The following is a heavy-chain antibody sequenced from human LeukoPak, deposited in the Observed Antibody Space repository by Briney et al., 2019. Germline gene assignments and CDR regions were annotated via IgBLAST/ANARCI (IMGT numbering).Heavy chain of an antibody. D-gene: IGHD6-19*01. Sequence: ASVKVSCKASGYTFTSYGISWVRQAPGQGLEWMGWISAYNGNTNYAQKLQGRVTMTTDTSTSTAYMELRSLRSDDTAVYYCAGAGSGWITNLHDAFDIWGQGTMVTASS. J-gene: IGHJ3*02. V-gene: IGHV1-18*01. CDR1: GYTFTSYG. CDR2: ISAYNGNT. CDR3: AGAGSGWITNLHDAFDI.